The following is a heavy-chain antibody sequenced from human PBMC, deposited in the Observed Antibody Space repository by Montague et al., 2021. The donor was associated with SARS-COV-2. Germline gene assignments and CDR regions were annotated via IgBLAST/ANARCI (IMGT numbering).Heavy chain of an antibody. CDR2: IYWNDDK. CDR3: AHRLPGFQWFGEDTFDY. V-gene: IGHV2-5*01. D-gene: IGHD3-10*01. CDR1: GFSLSTSGVG. Sequence: PALVKPTQTLTLTCTFSGFSLSTSGVGVGWIRQPPGKALEWLALIYWNDDKRSSPSLKSRLTITKDTSKSQVVLTMTNMDPVDTATYYCAHRLPGFQWFGEDTFDYWGQGTLVTVSS. J-gene: IGHJ4*02.